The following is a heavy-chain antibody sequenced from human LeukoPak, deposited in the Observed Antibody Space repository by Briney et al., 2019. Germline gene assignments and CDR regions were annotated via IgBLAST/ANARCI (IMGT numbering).Heavy chain of an antibody. J-gene: IGHJ4*02. Sequence: GSLRLSCAPPGLSSKTYNMSWVRQALGERLGWGGYISSTSGNIYYADSVKGRVTFSRDNAKNSLYLQMSSLSVDDTAIYSCVTAGLPVGNSELFDFWGQGTLVTVSS. CDR2: ISSTSGNI. CDR3: VTAGLPVGNSELFDF. CDR1: GLSSKTYN. V-gene: IGHV3-48*04. D-gene: IGHD4-23*01.